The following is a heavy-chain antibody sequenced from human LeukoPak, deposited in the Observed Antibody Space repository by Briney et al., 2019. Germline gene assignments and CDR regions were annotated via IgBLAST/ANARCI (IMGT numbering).Heavy chain of an antibody. J-gene: IGHJ6*03. D-gene: IGHD4-11*01. CDR3: ARVLSYSNKYYYYYYMDV. CDR1: GGSISSYY. Sequence: SETLSLTCTVSGGSISSYYWSWIRQPPGKGLEWIGYIYYSGSTNYNPSLKSRVTISVDTSKNQFSLKLSSVTAADTAVYYCARVLSYSNKYYYYYYMDVWGKGTTVTVSS. CDR2: IYYSGST. V-gene: IGHV4-59*01.